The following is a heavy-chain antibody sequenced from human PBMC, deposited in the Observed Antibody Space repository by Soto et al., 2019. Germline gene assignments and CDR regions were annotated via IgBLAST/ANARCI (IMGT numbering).Heavy chain of an antibody. CDR3: ARREAYCSSTRCYSMWFDP. CDR2: INPADSDT. D-gene: IGHD2-2*01. Sequence: PGEALRISSRVAEDRYSNYWIGWVRKRPRKDLVWMGIINPADSDTRYSPSSQGQVTISADKSISTAYLQWSSLKASDSAMYYCARREAYCSSTRCYSMWFDPLGQGPLVPV. CDR1: EDRYSNYW. V-gene: IGHV5-51*01. J-gene: IGHJ5*02.